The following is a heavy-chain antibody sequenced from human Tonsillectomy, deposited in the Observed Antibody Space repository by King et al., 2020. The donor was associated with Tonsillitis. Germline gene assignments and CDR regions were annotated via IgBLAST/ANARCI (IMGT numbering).Heavy chain of an antibody. CDR3: EAPRGYSSGLSYWYFDL. CDR2: ISSRSSFI. CDR1: GFTFSSYS. J-gene: IGHJ2*01. D-gene: IGHD6-19*01. Sequence: AQLVESGGGLVKPGGSLRLSCAASGFTFSSYSMNWVRQAPGKGLEWVSSISSRSSFINYAESVKGRFTIARDNAKNSLYLQMNSLRVENTAVYYCEAPRGYSSGLSYWYFDLWGRGTLVTVSS. V-gene: IGHV3-21*01.